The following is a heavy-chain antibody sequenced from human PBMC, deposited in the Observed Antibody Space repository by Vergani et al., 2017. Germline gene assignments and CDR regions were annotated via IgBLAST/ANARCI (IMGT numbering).Heavy chain of an antibody. CDR3: VRRGYFDSSGYPDY. J-gene: IGHJ4*02. CDR1: GYRFTSYW. Sequence: EVQLVQSGAEVKKPGESLRISCKSSGYRFTSYWISWVRQMPGKGLEWMGRIDPSDSYTNYSPSFQGHVTISADKSISTAYLQWSSLKASDTAVYYCVRRGYFDSSGYPDYWGQGTLVTVSS. V-gene: IGHV5-10-1*03. CDR2: IDPSDSYT. D-gene: IGHD3-22*01.